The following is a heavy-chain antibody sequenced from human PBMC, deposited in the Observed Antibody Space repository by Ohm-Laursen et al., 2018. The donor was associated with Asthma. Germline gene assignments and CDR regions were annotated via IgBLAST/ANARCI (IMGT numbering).Heavy chain of an antibody. CDR1: GFTFSSYG. V-gene: IGHV3-30*18. J-gene: IGHJ4*02. CDR3: AKSEPDYGDYKFQDYFDY. Sequence: RSLRLSCSAPGFTFSSYGMHWVRQAPGKGLEWVAVISYDGSNKYYADSVKGRFTISRDNSKNTLYLQMNSLRAEDTAVYYCAKSEPDYGDYKFQDYFDYWGQGTLVTVSS. CDR2: ISYDGSNK. D-gene: IGHD4-17*01.